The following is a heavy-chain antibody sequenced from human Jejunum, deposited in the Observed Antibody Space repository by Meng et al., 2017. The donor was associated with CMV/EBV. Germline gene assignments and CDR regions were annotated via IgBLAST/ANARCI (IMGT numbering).Heavy chain of an antibody. CDR3: ASERWGSGYLDL. D-gene: IGHD4-23*01. CDR1: GHPFSPYA. CDR2: VTAGNGNT. Sequence: CQASGHPFSPYAVSWGLQAPGQRLEWRGLVTAGNGNTRYSQPFQGRVTISRDTSASTVYMELSSLTSEDTAEYYCASERWGSGYLDLWGRGSLVTVSS. V-gene: IGHV1-3*01. J-gene: IGHJ2*01.